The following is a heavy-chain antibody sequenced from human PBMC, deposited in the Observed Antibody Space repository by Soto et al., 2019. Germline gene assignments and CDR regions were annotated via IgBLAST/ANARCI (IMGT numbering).Heavy chain of an antibody. CDR1: GYTFTSYD. CDR3: ARGGEWAPRRVVRFLEWFGMDV. J-gene: IGHJ6*02. V-gene: IGHV1-8*01. CDR2: MNPNSGNT. Sequence: QVQLVQSGAEVKKPGASVKVSCKASGYTFTSYDINWVRQATGQGLEWMGWMNPNSGNTGYAQKFQGRVTMTRNTSISTAYMELSSLRSEDTAVYYCARGGEWAPRRVVRFLEWFGMDVWGQGTTVTVSS. D-gene: IGHD3-3*01.